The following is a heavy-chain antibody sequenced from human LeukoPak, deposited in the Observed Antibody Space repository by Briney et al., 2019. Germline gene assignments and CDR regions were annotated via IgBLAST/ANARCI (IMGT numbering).Heavy chain of an antibody. V-gene: IGHV1-8*01. CDR1: GYTFTSYD. D-gene: IGHD3-9*01. Sequence: GASVKVSCKASGYTFTSYDINWVRQATGQGLEWMGGMKANRVNTGYAQKFQGKVTMTRDTSISTAYMELSRLRSDDTAVYYCARDRRRLVLRYFDWLSHDAFDIWGQGTTVTVSS. CDR2: MKANRVNT. CDR3: ARDRRRLVLRYFDWLSHDAFDI. J-gene: IGHJ3*02.